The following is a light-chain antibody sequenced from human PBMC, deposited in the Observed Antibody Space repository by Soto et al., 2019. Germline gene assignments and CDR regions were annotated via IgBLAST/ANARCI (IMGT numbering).Light chain of an antibody. V-gene: IGKV1-39*01. CDR2: DAS. CDR1: QSVSSW. J-gene: IGKJ2*01. Sequence: DIQMTQSPSSLSASVGDRVTITCRASQSVSSWLAWYQQKPGKAPRLLIYDASSLLSGVPPRFSGSGSGTDFTLTIASLQPEDFSTYYCQQYDSIPYTFGQGTKVDIK. CDR3: QQYDSIPYT.